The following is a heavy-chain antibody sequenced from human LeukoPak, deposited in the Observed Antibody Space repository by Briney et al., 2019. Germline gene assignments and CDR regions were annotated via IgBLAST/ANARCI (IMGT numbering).Heavy chain of an antibody. CDR1: GFPFSSYW. V-gene: IGHV3-7*04. J-gene: IGHJ4*02. CDR2: IKQDGSKK. CDR3: TRVGYIDEGIDY. D-gene: IGHD5-24*01. Sequence: GGSLRLSCVASGFPFSSYWMTWVRQAPGKGLEWVANIKQDGSKKSYVDSVKGRFTISRDSAKNSLYLQMNSLRAEDTAIYYCTRVGYIDEGIDYWGQGTLVTVSS.